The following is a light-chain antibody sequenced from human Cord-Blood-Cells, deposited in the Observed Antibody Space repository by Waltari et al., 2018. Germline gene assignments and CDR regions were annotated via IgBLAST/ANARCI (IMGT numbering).Light chain of an antibody. Sequence: DIQMTQSPSSLSASVGDRVTITCQASQDISNYLNWYQQKPGKAPKLLIYDASNLETGVPSRFIESRSGTDFTFTISSLQPKDIATYYCQQYDNLPSFGQGTKLEIK. CDR2: DAS. CDR1: QDISNY. V-gene: IGKV1-33*01. J-gene: IGKJ2*03. CDR3: QQYDNLPS.